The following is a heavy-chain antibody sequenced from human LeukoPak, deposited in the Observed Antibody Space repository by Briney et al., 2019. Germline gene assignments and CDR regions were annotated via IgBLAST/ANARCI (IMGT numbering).Heavy chain of an antibody. CDR1: GFTFSSYS. J-gene: IGHJ3*02. Sequence: GGSLRLSCAASGFTFSSYSMNWVRQAPGKGLEWVSYISSSSSTIYYADSVKGRFTISRDNAKNTLYLQMNSLRAEDTAVYYCARDCSSTSCYILGAFDIWGQGTMVTVSS. CDR3: ARDCSSTSCYILGAFDI. CDR2: ISSSSSTI. V-gene: IGHV3-48*04. D-gene: IGHD2-2*02.